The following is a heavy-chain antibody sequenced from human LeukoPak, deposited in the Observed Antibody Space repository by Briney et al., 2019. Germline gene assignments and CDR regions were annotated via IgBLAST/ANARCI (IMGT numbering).Heavy chain of an antibody. D-gene: IGHD5-24*01. CDR2: IKEGGSAR. CDR3: ARTTIADY. J-gene: IGHJ4*02. Sequence: GGSLRLSCEASGFTFSDYSMTWVRQAPGKGLEWVATIKEGGSARAYMESVKGRFTISRDNAKNSLYLQTNSLRVEDTAVYFCARTTIADYWGQGTLVTVSS. V-gene: IGHV3-7*01. CDR1: GFTFSDYS.